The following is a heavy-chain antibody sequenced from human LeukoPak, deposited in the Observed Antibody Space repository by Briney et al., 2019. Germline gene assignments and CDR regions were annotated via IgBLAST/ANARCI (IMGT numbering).Heavy chain of an antibody. V-gene: IGHV3-73*01. CDR2: IRSKANSYAT. Sequence: PGGSLRLSCAASGFTFSGSAMHWVRQVSGKGLEWVGRIRSKANSYATAYAASVKGRFTISRDDSKNTAYLQMNSLKTEDTAVYYCTRHLPFDYWGQGTLVTVSS. J-gene: IGHJ4*02. CDR3: TRHLPFDY. CDR1: GFTFSGSA.